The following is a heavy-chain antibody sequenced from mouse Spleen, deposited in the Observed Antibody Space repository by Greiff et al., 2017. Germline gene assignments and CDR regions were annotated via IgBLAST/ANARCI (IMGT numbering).Heavy chain of an antibody. J-gene: IGHJ1*01. V-gene: IGHV5-9-3*01. CDR1: GFTFSSYA. CDR2: ISSGGSYT. D-gene: IGHD4-1*01. Sequence: EVQRVESGGGLVKPGGSLKLSCAASGFTFSSYAMSWVRHTPEKRLEWVATISSGGSYTYYPDSVKGRFTISRDNAKNTLYLQMSSLRSEDTAMYYCARRLTGTGWYFDVWGAGTTVTVSS. CDR3: ARRLTGTGWYFDV.